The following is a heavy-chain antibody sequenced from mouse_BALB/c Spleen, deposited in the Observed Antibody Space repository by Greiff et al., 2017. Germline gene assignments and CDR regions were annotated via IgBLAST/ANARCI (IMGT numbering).Heavy chain of an antibody. CDR2: IWGDGST. J-gene: IGHJ3*01. D-gene: IGHD2-4*01. CDR3: ATHYDYDEGSFAY. Sequence: VQLQQSGPGLVAPSQSLSITCTVSGFSLTGYGVNWVRQPPGKGLEWLGMIWGDGSTDYNSALKSRLSISKDNSKSQVFLKMNSLQTDDTARYYCATHYDYDEGSFAYWGQGTLVTVSA. V-gene: IGHV2-6-7*01. CDR1: GFSLTGYG.